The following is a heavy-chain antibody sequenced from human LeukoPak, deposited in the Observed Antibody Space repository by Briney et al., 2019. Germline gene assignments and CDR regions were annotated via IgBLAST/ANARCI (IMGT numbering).Heavy chain of an antibody. CDR1: GGSINNYY. Sequence: SETLSLTCTVSGGSINNYYWSWIRQPPGKGLEWIGRMFGNGGTNYSPSFQRRATMSVDTSTRRLSLRLNSVTAADTAAYYCARQTAKKWDLPGSFDSWGQGILVTVSS. CDR3: ARQTAKKWDLPGSFDS. CDR2: MFGNGGT. J-gene: IGHJ4*02. D-gene: IGHD1-26*01. V-gene: IGHV4-59*08.